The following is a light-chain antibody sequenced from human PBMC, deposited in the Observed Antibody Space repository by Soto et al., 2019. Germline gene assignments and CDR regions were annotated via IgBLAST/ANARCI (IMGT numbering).Light chain of an antibody. V-gene: IGLV2-8*01. CDR3: SSYAGSNNLYV. Sequence: QSALTQPPSASGSPGQSVTISCTGTSSDVGGYNYVSWYQQDPGKAPKPMIYEVSKRPSGVPDRFSGSKSGNTASLTVSGLQAEDEADYYCSSYAGSNNLYVFGTGTKVTVL. CDR2: EVS. CDR1: SSDVGGYNY. J-gene: IGLJ1*01.